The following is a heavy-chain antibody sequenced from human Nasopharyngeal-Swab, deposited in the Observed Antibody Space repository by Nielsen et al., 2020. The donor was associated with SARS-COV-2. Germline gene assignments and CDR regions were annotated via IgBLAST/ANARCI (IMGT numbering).Heavy chain of an antibody. CDR1: GFTFSSYG. D-gene: IGHD6-19*01. CDR2: IWYDGSNK. Sequence: GGSLRPSCAASGFTFSSYGMHWVRQAPGKGLEWVAVIWYDGSNKFYADPVKGRFAISRDNSKNTLYLQMNSLRAEDTAVYYCARGREYSSGSYFDYWGQGTLVTVSS. CDR3: ARGREYSSGSYFDY. V-gene: IGHV3-33*01. J-gene: IGHJ4*02.